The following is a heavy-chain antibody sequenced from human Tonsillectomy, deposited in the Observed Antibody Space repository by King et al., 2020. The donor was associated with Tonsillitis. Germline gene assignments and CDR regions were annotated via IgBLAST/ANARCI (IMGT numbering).Heavy chain of an antibody. D-gene: IGHD5-12*01. CDR1: GYTFTGYY. Sequence: VQLVESGAEVKKPGASVKVSCKASGYTFTGYYMHWVRQAPGQGLEWMGWINPNSGGTNYAQKFQGRVTMTRDTSISTAYMELSRLRSDDTAVYYCAGDPDIEPDPVYYFDYWGQGTLVTVSS. V-gene: IGHV1-2*02. J-gene: IGHJ4*02. CDR2: INPNSGGT. CDR3: AGDPDIEPDPVYYFDY.